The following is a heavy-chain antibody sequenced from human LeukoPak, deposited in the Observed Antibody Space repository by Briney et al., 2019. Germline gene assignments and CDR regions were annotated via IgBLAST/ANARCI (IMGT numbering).Heavy chain of an antibody. V-gene: IGHV4-59*01. D-gene: IGHD3-16*02. CDR2: IYYSGRT. J-gene: IGHJ1*01. CDR3: ASHYVWGSYRLAEYFQH. Sequence: SETLSLTCNVSGGSISSYYGSWIRQPPGKGLEWDGDIYYSGRTNYNPSLKSRVPISVDTSKNQFSLKLSSVTAADTALYYCASHYVWGSYRLAEYFQHWGQGTLVTVSS. CDR1: GGSISSYY.